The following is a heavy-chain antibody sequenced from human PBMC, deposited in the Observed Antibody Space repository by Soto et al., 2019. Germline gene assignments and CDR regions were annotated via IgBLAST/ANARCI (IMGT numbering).Heavy chain of an antibody. D-gene: IGHD4-17*01. CDR3: ARGSTTEKVDS. CDR2: IYHSGRT. Sequence: SETLSLTCTVSGGSISNGYYYWSWVRQNPGKGLEWIGHIYHSGRTYYNPSLKSRVTISVDTSMNQFSLNLSSMTAADTAVYYCARGSTTEKVDSWGQGTLVTVSS. J-gene: IGHJ4*02. V-gene: IGHV4-30-4*08. CDR1: GGSISNGYYY.